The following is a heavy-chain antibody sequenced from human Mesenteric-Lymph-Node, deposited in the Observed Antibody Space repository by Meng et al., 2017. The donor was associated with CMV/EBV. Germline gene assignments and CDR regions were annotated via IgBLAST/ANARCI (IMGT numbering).Heavy chain of an antibody. CDR2: LSGSGAYT. CDR3: AKGRGYSQNYYDY. J-gene: IGHJ4*02. CDR1: GFTFSNYG. V-gene: IGHV3-23*01. Sequence: GESLKISCAASGFTFSNYGMSWVRQAPGKGLEWVSSLSGSGAYTYYADSVKGRLTISRDNSKNTLYLQMNSLRVEDTAMYYCAKGRGYSQNYYDYWGQGTLVTVSS. D-gene: IGHD5-12*01.